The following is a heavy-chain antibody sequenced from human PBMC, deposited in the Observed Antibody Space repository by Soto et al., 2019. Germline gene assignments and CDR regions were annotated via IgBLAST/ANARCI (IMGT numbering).Heavy chain of an antibody. D-gene: IGHD3-22*01. CDR2: IWYDGSNK. Sequence: QVQLVESGGGVVQPGRSLRLSCAASGFTFSSYGMHWVRQAPGKGLEWVAVIWYDGSNKYYADSVKGRFTISRDNSKNTLYLQMNSLRAEDTAVYYCARGGDSSGYYGYYFDYWGQGTLVTVSS. V-gene: IGHV3-33*01. J-gene: IGHJ4*02. CDR3: ARGGDSSGYYGYYFDY. CDR1: GFTFSSYG.